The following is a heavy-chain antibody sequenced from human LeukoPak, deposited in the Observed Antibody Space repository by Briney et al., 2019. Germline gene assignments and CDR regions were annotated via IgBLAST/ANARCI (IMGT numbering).Heavy chain of an antibody. Sequence: GGSLRLSCAASGFTVSSNYMSWIRQAPGKGLEWVSVIYSGGGTYYAGSVKGRFTISRDNSKNTLYLQMKSLRAEDTAVYYCARDDGSSPYDYWGQGTLVTVSS. V-gene: IGHV3-66*02. D-gene: IGHD6-6*01. CDR3: ARDDGSSPYDY. J-gene: IGHJ4*02. CDR2: IYSGGGT. CDR1: GFTVSSNY.